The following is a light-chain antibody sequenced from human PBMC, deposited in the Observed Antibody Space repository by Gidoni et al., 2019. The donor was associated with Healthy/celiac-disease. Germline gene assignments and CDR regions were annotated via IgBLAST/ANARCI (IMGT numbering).Light chain of an antibody. CDR1: QSVSSSY. Sequence: EIGLTQIPGTLSLSPGERATLSCRASQSVSSSYLAWYQQKPGQAPRPLIYGASSRATGIPDRFSGSGSGTDFTLTISRLEPEDFAVYYCQQYGSSPPWTFGQGTKVEIK. J-gene: IGKJ1*01. CDR3: QQYGSSPPWT. V-gene: IGKV3-20*01. CDR2: GAS.